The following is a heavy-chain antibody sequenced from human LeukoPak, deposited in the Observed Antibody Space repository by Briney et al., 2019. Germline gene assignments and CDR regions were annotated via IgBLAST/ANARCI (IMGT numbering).Heavy chain of an antibody. CDR1: GFTFSSYG. J-gene: IGHJ4*02. Sequence: GRSLRLSCAASGFTFSSYGMHWVRQAPGKGLEWVAVISYDGSNKYYADSVKGRFTISRDNSKNTLYLQMNGLRAEDTAVYYCAKDLRGSGWSPFDYWGQGTLVTVSS. CDR2: ISYDGSNK. CDR3: AKDLRGSGWSPFDY. D-gene: IGHD6-19*01. V-gene: IGHV3-30*18.